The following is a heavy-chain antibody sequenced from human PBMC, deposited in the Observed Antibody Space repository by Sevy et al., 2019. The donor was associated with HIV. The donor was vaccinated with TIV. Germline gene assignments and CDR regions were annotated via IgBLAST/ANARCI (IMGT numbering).Heavy chain of an antibody. CDR1: GNSVSDNSVA. CDR3: GRARCSWDRFGVLGAFDF. V-gene: IGHV6-1*01. D-gene: IGHD3-16*01. J-gene: IGHJ3*01. Sequence: QSQTLSLTCAISGNSVSDNSVAWNWIRQSPSRGLEWLGRTHDRSKWYNDYAVSVKGRITITPDTSKNQFSLQLNSVIPADTAVYSCGRARCSWDRFGVLGAFDFWGQGKMVPVSS. CDR2: THDRSKWYN.